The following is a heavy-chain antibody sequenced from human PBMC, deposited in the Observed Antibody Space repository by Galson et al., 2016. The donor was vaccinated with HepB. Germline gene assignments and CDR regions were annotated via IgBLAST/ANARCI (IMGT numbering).Heavy chain of an antibody. CDR3: ARGGSARPDY. CDR1: GFTFSNYG. Sequence: SLRLSCAASGFTFSNYGMNWVRQAPGKGLEWVSYIGSRTSIREYGESVKGRFTISRDSARMYLQMNSLRAEDTAVYYCARGGSARPDYWGQGTLVTVSS. CDR2: IGSRTSIR. J-gene: IGHJ4*02. V-gene: IGHV3-48*01. D-gene: IGHD6-6*01.